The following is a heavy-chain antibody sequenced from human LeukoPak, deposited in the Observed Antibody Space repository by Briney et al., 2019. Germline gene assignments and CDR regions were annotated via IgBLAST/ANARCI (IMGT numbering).Heavy chain of an antibody. CDR3: AKEPIVGATTGDL. J-gene: IGHJ5*02. CDR1: GFTFSLYD. V-gene: IGHV3-23*01. CDR2: ISYSAGST. D-gene: IGHD1-26*01. Sequence: GGSLRLSCAASGFTFSLYDMSWVRQAPGRGLEWVSGISYSAGSTYYTDSVKGRFTISRDNSKNTLDLQMNSLRAEDTAVYYCAKEPIVGATTGDLWGQGTLVTVSS.